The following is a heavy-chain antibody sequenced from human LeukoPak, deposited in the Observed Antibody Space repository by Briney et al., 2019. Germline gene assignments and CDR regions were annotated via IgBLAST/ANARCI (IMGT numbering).Heavy chain of an antibody. Sequence: GESLKISCKGSGYSFAYYWIGWVRQMPGKGLEWMGIIYPGDSDTRYSPSFQGQVTISADKSISTAYLQWSSLKASDTAMYYCARLAAGTDYYYGMDVWGQGTTVTVSS. D-gene: IGHD6-13*01. CDR2: IYPGDSDT. CDR1: GYSFAYYW. V-gene: IGHV5-51*01. J-gene: IGHJ6*02. CDR3: ARLAAGTDYYYGMDV.